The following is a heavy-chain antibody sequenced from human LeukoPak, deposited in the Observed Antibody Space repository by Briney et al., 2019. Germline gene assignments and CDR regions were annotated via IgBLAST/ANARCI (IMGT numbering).Heavy chain of an antibody. D-gene: IGHD4-17*01. V-gene: IGHV3-33*08. CDR1: GFTFSSYS. J-gene: IGHJ4*02. CDR2: IWYDGSNK. Sequence: PGGSLRLSCAASGFTFSSYSMNWVRQAPGKGLEWVAVIWYDGSNKYYADSVKGRFTISRDNSKNTLYLQMNSLRAEDTAVYYCAREIGHGDSTFDYWGQGTLVTVSS. CDR3: AREIGHGDSTFDY.